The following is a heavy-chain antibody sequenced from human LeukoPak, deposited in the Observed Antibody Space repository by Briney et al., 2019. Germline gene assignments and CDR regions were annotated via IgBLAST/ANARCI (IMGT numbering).Heavy chain of an antibody. CDR3: ARGRSGSYFLSYYYMDV. CDR2: INHSGST. Sequence: SETLSLTCAVYGGSFSGYYWSGIRQPPGKGLEWIGEINHSGSTNYNPSLKSRVTISVDTSKNQFSLKLSSVTAADTAVYYCARGRSGSYFLSYYYMDVWGKGTTVTVSS. V-gene: IGHV4-34*01. CDR1: GGSFSGYY. D-gene: IGHD1-26*01. J-gene: IGHJ6*03.